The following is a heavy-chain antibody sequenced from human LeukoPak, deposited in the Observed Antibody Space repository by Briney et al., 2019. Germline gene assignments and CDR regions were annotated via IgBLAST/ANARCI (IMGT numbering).Heavy chain of an antibody. D-gene: IGHD3-22*01. CDR2: IYSDGTT. CDR3: ARDTRSYDTSGYYYFDY. V-gene: IGHV4-59*01. CDR1: GASTTSYY. Sequence: SETLSLTCSVSGASTTSYYWNWIRQAPGKGLEWIGHIYSDGTTSYSPSLRSRVTISIDTSRNQFSLKLSSVTAADAAVYCCARDTRSYDTSGYYYFDYWGQGALVTVSS. J-gene: IGHJ4*02.